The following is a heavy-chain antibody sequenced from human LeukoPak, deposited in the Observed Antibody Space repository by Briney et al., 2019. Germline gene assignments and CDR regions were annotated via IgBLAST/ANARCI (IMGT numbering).Heavy chain of an antibody. J-gene: IGHJ4*02. D-gene: IGHD1-14*01. CDR2: ISGDGSVT. CDR1: GLSFNEYR. V-gene: IGHV3-43*02. Sequence: GGSLRLSCAASGLSFNEYRMHWVRQAPGKGLELVSPISGDGSVTSYADSVKGRFTISRDNSKNSLYLQMNSLRVEDTALYYCATGSQPGTTFDYWGQGTLVTASS. CDR3: ATGSQPGTTFDY.